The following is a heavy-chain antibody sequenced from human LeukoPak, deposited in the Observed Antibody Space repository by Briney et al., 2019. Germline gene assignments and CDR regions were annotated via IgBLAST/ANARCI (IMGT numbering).Heavy chain of an antibody. CDR2: INHSGST. D-gene: IGHD3-10*01. V-gene: IGHV4-34*01. CDR1: GGSFSDYY. J-gene: IGHJ4*02. CDR3: ARVKYGSGRPYYFDY. Sequence: SETLSLTCAVYGGSFSDYYWSWIRQPPGKGLEWIGEINHSGSTNYNPSLKSRVTISVDTSKNQFSLKLSSVTAADTAVYYSARVKYGSGRPYYFDYWGQGTLVTVSS.